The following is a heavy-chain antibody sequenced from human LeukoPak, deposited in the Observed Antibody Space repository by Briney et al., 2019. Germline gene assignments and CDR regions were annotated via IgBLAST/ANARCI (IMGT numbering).Heavy chain of an antibody. CDR1: GGSISSYY. CDR2: IYYSGST. V-gene: IGHV4-39*01. CDR3: ATGYSSSWSIDY. D-gene: IGHD6-13*01. J-gene: IGHJ4*02. Sequence: PSETLSLTCTVSGGSISSYYWGWIRQPPGKGLEWIGSIYYSGSTYYNPSLKSRVTISVDTSKNQFSLKLSSVTAADTAVYYCATGYSSSWSIDYWGQGTLVTVSS.